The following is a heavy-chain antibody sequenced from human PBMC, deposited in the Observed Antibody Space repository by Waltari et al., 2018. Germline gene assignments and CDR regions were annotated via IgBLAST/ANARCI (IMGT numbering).Heavy chain of an antibody. J-gene: IGHJ4*02. CDR2: IRYDGSNK. D-gene: IGHD3-10*01. CDR3: AKGPVRGYYFDY. Sequence: QVQLVESGGGVVQPGGSLRLSCAASGFTFSSYGMHWVRQAPGKGLEWVAFIRYDGSNKYYADSVKGRFTISRDNSKNTLYLQMNSLRAEDTAVYYCAKGPVRGYYFDYWGQGTLVTVSS. V-gene: IGHV3-30*02. CDR1: GFTFSSYG.